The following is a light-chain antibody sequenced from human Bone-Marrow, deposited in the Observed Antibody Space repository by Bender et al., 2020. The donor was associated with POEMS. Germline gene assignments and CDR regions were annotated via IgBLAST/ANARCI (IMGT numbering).Light chain of an antibody. Sequence: QSVLTQPASVSGSPGQSVTISCTGSSNDVGNYNTVCWFQHHPGKGPKLLIYEVNNRPSGVSDRFSGSKSGNTASLTVSGLQAEDEAEYYCSSYGGSNNWVFGGGTKLTVL. CDR3: SSYGGSNNWV. CDR1: SNDVGNYNT. J-gene: IGLJ3*02. CDR2: EVN. V-gene: IGLV2-8*01.